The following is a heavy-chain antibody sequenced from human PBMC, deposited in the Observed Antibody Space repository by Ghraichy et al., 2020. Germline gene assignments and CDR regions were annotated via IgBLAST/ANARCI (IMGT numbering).Heavy chain of an antibody. Sequence: GGSLRLSCGTPGLKEETSGTHRVTPAPIPELECEQVIGNDGTYKYYAESVKGRFTISRDNSKNTLYLQMNSLRAEDTAVYYCATDTGFSSTSTYYYYGMDVWGQGTTVTVSS. CDR3: ATDTGFSSTSTYYYYGMDV. CDR2: IGNDGTYK. CDR1: GLKEETSG. J-gene: IGHJ6*02. D-gene: IGHD6-13*01. V-gene: IGHV3-33*01.